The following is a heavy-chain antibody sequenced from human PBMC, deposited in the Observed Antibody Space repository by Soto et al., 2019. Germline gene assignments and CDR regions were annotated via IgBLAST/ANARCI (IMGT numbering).Heavy chain of an antibody. CDR2: IIPIFGTA. D-gene: IGHD2-2*02. J-gene: IGHJ6*02. V-gene: IGHV1-69*13. CDR3: ARAEIVVVPAAIREGYYYYGMDV. CDR1: GGTFSSYA. Sequence: SVNVSCKASGGTFSSYAISWVRQAPGQGLEWMGGIIPIFGTANYAQKFQGRVTITADESTSTAYMELSSLRSEDTAVYYCARAEIVVVPAAIREGYYYYGMDVWGQGTTVTVSS.